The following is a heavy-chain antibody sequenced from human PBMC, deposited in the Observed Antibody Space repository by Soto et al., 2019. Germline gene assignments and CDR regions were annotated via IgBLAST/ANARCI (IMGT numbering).Heavy chain of an antibody. D-gene: IGHD3-10*01. CDR1: GGSISSGGYY. CDR2: IYYSGST. V-gene: IGHV4-31*01. CDR3: ARGPNYYGSGSLD. J-gene: IGHJ4*02. Sequence: QVQLQESGPGLVKPSQTLSLTCTVSGGSISSGGYYWSWIRQHPGKGLEWIGYIYYSGSTYYNPSIKSPVNISVDTSKNQFSLKLSSVTAADTAVYYCARGPNYYGSGSLDWGQGPLVTVSS.